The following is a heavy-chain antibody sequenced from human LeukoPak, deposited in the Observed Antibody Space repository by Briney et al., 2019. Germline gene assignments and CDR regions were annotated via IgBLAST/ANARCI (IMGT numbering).Heavy chain of an antibody. CDR2: IYYSGST. CDR1: GGSISSYY. D-gene: IGHD2-2*01. V-gene: IGHV4-59*08. J-gene: IGHJ5*02. Sequence: SETLSLTCTVSGGSISSYYWSWIRQPPGKGLEWIGYIYYSGSTNYNPPLKSRVTISVDTSKNQFSLKLSSVTAADTAVYYCARRACSSTSCPNDPGGQGTLVTVSS. CDR3: ARRACSSTSCPNDP.